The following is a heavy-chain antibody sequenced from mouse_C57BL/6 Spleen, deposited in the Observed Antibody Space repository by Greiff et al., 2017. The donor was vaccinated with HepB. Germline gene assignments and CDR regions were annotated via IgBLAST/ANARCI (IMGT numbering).Heavy chain of an antibody. CDR2: IDPSDSYT. CDR1: GYTFTSYW. J-gene: IGHJ3*01. Sequence: VQLQQSGAELVRPGTSVKLSCKASGYTFTSYWMHWVKQRPGQGLEWIGVIDPSDSYTNYNQKFKGKATLTVDTSSSTAYMQLSSLTSEDSAVYYCAGGYDGYTWFAYWGQGTLVTVSA. CDR3: AGGYDGYTWFAY. V-gene: IGHV1-59*01. D-gene: IGHD2-3*01.